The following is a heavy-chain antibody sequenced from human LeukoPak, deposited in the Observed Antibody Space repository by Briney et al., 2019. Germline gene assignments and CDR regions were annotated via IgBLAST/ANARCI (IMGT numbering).Heavy chain of an antibody. CDR1: GGSISSSSYY. CDR2: IYFSGST. D-gene: IGHD3-3*01. CDR3: ARLGPYYDFWSGSPTYYYYMDV. J-gene: IGHJ6*03. V-gene: IGHV4-39*01. Sequence: SETLSLTCTVSGGSISSSSYYWGWIRQPPGKGLEWIGSIYFSGSTYYNPSLKSRVTISVDTSKNQFSLKLSSVTAADTAVYYCARLGPYYDFWSGSPTYYYYMDVWAKGPRSPSP.